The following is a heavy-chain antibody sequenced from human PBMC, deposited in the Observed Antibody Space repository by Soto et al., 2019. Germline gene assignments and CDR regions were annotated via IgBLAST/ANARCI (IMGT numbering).Heavy chain of an antibody. CDR1: GFTFSSYA. D-gene: IGHD6-19*01. J-gene: IGHJ4*02. Sequence: PGGSLRLSCAASGFTFSSYAMHWVRQVPGKGLEWVTLISYDGSKKFYADSVKSRFTISRDQSKNTLYLQMNSLRAEDTASYYCARDNAPVAGTSLPGYWGQGTLVTVSS. V-gene: IGHV3-30*01. CDR2: ISYDGSKK. CDR3: ARDNAPVAGTSLPGY.